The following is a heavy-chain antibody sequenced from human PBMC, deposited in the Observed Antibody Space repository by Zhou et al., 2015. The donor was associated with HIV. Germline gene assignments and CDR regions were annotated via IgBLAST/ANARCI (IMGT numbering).Heavy chain of an antibody. CDR1: GYSFSKFY. D-gene: IGHD3-10*01. CDR2: VDPSRGGT. Sequence: QVQLVQSGPEVKKPGASVNITCETSGYSFSKFYIHWVRQAPGRGPEWMGIVDPSRGGTRVAEEFQGRITMTRDTSKNTVYLEMRSLTSEDTAMYFCARDATFYYGSGSVRYSPGNWGQGTLIIVSS. V-gene: IGHV1-46*01. CDR3: ARDATFYYGSGSVRYSPGN. J-gene: IGHJ4*02.